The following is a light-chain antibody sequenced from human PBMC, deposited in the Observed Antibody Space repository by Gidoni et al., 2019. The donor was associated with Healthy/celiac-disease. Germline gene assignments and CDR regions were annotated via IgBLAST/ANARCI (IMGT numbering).Light chain of an antibody. CDR2: DAS. CDR3: QQYNNWPPRFT. V-gene: IGKV3-15*01. J-gene: IGKJ3*01. CDR1: QSVSSN. Sequence: ERVMTQSPATLSVSPGERATLSCRASQSVSSNSAWYQQKPGQAPRLLIYDASTRATGIPARFSGCGSGTEFTLTISSLQSEDFAVYYCQQYNNWPPRFTFXPXTRVDIK.